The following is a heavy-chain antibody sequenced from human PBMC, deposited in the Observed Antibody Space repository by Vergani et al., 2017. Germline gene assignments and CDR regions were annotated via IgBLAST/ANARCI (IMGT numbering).Heavy chain of an antibody. CDR2: INHSGST. CDR1: GWSFSGYY. V-gene: IGHV4-34*01. CDR3: ARAECGGDSDALDI. Sequence: QVQLQQWGAGLLKPSETLSLTCDVYGWSFSGYYWSWIRQPPGKGLEWSGEINHSGSTNYNPSLKSRVTITVDTSKNQFSLKLSSVTAAVTAVYYCARAECGGDSDALDIWGQGTMVTVSS. D-gene: IGHD2-21*02. J-gene: IGHJ3*02.